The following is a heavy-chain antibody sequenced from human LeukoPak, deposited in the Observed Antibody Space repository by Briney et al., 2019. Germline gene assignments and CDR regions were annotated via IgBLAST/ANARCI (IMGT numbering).Heavy chain of an antibody. CDR3: ARAGVTNQLGQTYWYFDL. V-gene: IGHV3-20*04. Sequence: GGSLRLSCAASGFTFDDYGMSWVRQAPGKGLEWVSGINWNGGSTGYADSVKGRFTISRDNAKNSLYLQMNSLRAGDTAVYSCARAGVTNQLGQTYWYFDLWGRGTLVTVSS. CDR2: INWNGGST. J-gene: IGHJ2*01. D-gene: IGHD7-27*01. CDR1: GFTFDDYG.